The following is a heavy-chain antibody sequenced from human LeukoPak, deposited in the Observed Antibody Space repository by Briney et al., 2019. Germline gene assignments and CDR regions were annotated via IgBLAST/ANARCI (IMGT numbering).Heavy chain of an antibody. V-gene: IGHV3-30*18. CDR2: ISYDGSNK. CDR1: GFTFSSYG. Sequence: PGGSLRLSCAASGFTFSSYGMHWVRQAPGKGLEWVAVISYDGSNKYYADSVKGRFTISRDNSKNTLYLQMNSLRAEDTAVYYCAKDFGGWYRGDYWGQGTLVTVSS. D-gene: IGHD6-19*01. CDR3: AKDFGGWYRGDY. J-gene: IGHJ4*02.